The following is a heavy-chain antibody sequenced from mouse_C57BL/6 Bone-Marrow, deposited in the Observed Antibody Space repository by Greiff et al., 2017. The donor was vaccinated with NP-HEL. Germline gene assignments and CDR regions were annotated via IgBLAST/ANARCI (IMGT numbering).Heavy chain of an antibody. CDR1: GYTFTDYY. V-gene: IGHV1-76*01. CDR3: ARDYYGSL. CDR2: IYPGSGNT. D-gene: IGHD1-1*01. Sequence: VQGVESGAELVRPGASVKLSCKASGYTFTDYYINWVKQRPGQGLEWIARIYPGSGNTYYNEKFKGKATLTAEKSSSTAYMQLSSLTSEDSAVYFCARDYYGSLWGQGTTLTVSS. J-gene: IGHJ2*01.